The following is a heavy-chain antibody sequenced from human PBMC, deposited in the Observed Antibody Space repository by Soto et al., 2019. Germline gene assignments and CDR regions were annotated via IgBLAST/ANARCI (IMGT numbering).Heavy chain of an antibody. CDR2: ISWNSGSI. J-gene: IGHJ6*03. CDR3: AKDHVDFWSGWDYYYYYMDV. Sequence: EVQLVESGGGLVQPSRSLRLSCAASGFTFDDYAMHWVRQAPGKGLEWVSGISWNSGSIGYADSVKGRFTISRDNAKNSMYLQMNSLRAEDTALYYCAKDHVDFWSGWDYYYYYMDVWGKGTTVTVSS. V-gene: IGHV3-9*01. CDR1: GFTFDDYA. D-gene: IGHD3-3*01.